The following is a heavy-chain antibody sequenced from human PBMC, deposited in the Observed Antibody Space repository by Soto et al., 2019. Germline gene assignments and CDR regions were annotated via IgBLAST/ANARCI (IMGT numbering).Heavy chain of an antibody. V-gene: IGHV1-69*06. D-gene: IGHD2-15*01. CDR2: IIPIFGTA. CDR3: ARDGGGSRRRAPPMAV. Sequence: QVQLVQSGAEVKKPGSSVKVSCKASGDTFSSYAISWVRQAPGQGLEWMGGIIPIFGTANYAQKFQGRVTITPDKSTSTAYMELGGLRSEDPAVYYCARDGGGSRRRAPPMAVWGQGTTVTVS. J-gene: IGHJ6*02. CDR1: GDTFSSYA.